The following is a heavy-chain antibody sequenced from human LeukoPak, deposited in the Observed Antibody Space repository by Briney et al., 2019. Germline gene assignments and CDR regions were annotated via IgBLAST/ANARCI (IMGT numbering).Heavy chain of an antibody. Sequence: SETLSLTCTVSGGSISSYYWSWIRQPAGKGLEWIGRIYTSGSTNYNPSLKSRVTMSVDTSKNQFSLKLSPVTAADTAVYYCARASYYYDSSGYYYVPFDYWGQGTLVTVSS. CDR3: ARASYYYDSSGYYYVPFDY. D-gene: IGHD3-22*01. CDR2: IYTSGST. J-gene: IGHJ4*02. V-gene: IGHV4-4*07. CDR1: GGSISSYY.